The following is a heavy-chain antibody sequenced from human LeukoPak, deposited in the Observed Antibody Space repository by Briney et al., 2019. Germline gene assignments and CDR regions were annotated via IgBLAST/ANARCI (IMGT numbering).Heavy chain of an antibody. V-gene: IGHV3-48*04. CDR2: ISRDSSNI. J-gene: IGHJ4*02. CDR3: ARGATYEGYYFDH. Sequence: GGSLRLSCAASGFSFTSYSINWVRQAPGKGLEWVSYISRDSSNIYYADSVKGRFTISRDNAKNSLYLQMNFLRAEDTAVYYCARGATYEGYYFDHWGQGTLVTVSS. CDR1: GFSFTSYS. D-gene: IGHD5-12*01.